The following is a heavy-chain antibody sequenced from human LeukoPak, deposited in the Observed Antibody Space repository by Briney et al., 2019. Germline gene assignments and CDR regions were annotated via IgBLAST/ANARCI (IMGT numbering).Heavy chain of an antibody. CDR2: INWNGGST. CDR1: GFTFDDYG. V-gene: IGHV3-20*04. D-gene: IGHD2-15*01. J-gene: IGHJ3*02. CDR3: ARGLSSCGSRHAFDI. Sequence: PGGSLRLSCAASGFTFDDYGMSWVRQAPGKGLELVSGINWNGGSTGYADSVKGRSTISRDNAKNSLYLQMNSLRAEDTALYYCARGLSSCGSRHAFDIWGQGTMVTVSS.